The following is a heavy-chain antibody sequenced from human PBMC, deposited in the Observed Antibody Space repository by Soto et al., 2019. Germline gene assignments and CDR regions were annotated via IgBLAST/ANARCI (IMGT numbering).Heavy chain of an antibody. Sequence: EVQLVESGGGLVKPGGSLRLSCAASGFTFSNAWMSRVRQAPGKGLEWVGRIKSRADGGTADHAAPVKGRFAISRDDSKNTLYLQMNSLKTEDTAVYYCATLGGNLGAFDYWGQGTLVTVSS. CDR1: GFTFSNAW. D-gene: IGHD3-16*01. CDR2: IKSRADGGTA. V-gene: IGHV3-15*01. CDR3: ATLGGNLGAFDY. J-gene: IGHJ4*02.